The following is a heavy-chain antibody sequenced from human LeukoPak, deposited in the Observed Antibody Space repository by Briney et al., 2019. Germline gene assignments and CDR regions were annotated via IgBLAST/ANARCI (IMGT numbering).Heavy chain of an antibody. D-gene: IGHD5-18*01. CDR1: GLPFSNHW. J-gene: IGHJ4*02. V-gene: IGHV3-74*01. CDR3: ARGGSDTAMAHDY. Sequence: PGGSLRLSCAASGLPFSNHWMHWVRQAPGKGLMWVARINRGVSRTNYADSFKGRFTISTDDAKNTLYLQLNSLRAEDTAVYFCARGGSDTAMAHDYWGQGTLVTVSS. CDR2: INRGVSRT.